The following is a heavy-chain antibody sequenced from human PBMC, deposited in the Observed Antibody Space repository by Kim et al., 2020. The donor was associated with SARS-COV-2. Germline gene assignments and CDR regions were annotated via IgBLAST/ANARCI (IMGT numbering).Heavy chain of an antibody. V-gene: IGHV1-69*13. CDR2: IIPIFGTA. CDR3: ARDGGGEERWLQLGRSDPTYWNAFDI. CDR1: GGTFSSYA. Sequence: SVKVSCKASGGTFSSYAISWVRQAPGQGLEWMGGIIPIFGTANYAQKFQGRVTITADESTSTAYMELSSLRSEDTAVYYCARDGGGEERWLQLGRSDPTYWNAFDIWGQGTMVTVSS. J-gene: IGHJ3*02. D-gene: IGHD5-12*01.